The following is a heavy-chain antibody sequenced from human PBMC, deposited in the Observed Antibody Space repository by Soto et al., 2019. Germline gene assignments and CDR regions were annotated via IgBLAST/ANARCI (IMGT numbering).Heavy chain of an antibody. J-gene: IGHJ4*02. CDR1: GGSIGGYY. D-gene: IGHD6-19*01. V-gene: IGHV4-59*01. CDR3: ARVRWGTAVAGEGFDY. CDR2: IYYSGST. Sequence: PSETLSLTCSVSGGSIGGYYGSWIRQPPGKGLEWIGYIYYSGSTNYNPSLKSRVTISVDTSKNQFSLKLSSVTAADTAVYYCARVRWGTAVAGEGFDYWGQGTLVTVSS.